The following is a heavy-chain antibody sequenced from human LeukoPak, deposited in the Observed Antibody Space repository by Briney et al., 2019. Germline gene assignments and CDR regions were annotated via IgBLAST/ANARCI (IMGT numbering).Heavy chain of an antibody. J-gene: IGHJ4*02. D-gene: IGHD3-3*01. CDR2: IYYSGST. CDR1: GGSISSGDYY. Sequence: PSETLSLTCTVSGGSISSGDYYWSWIRQPPGKGLEWIGYIYYSGSTYYNPSLKSRVTISVDTFKNQFSLKLSSVTAADTAVYYCARAARGLRFLEWPQGFNYWGQGTLVTVSS. CDR3: ARAARGLRFLEWPQGFNY. V-gene: IGHV4-30-4*08.